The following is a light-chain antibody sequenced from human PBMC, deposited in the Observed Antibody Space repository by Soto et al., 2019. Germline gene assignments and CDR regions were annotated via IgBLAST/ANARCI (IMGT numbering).Light chain of an antibody. J-gene: IGKJ2*01. CDR1: QGITND. Sequence: DIQMTQSPSSLSASVGDRVTITCRASQGITNDLGWYQKKPGKAPKSLIDAASSLQSGVTPRLSGRGSGTEFTLTISSLQPEDFANYYYLQHNSYPSTFGQGTKLEIK. CDR2: AAS. CDR3: LQHNSYPST. V-gene: IGKV1-17*01.